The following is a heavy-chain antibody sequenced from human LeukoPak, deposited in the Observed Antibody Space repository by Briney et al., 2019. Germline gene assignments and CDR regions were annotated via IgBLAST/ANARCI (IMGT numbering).Heavy chain of an antibody. CDR1: GYTFTSYY. J-gene: IGHJ5*02. CDR2: INPSGGST. CDR3: ARDRTAVARGHNWFDP. D-gene: IGHD6-19*01. V-gene: IGHV1-46*01. Sequence: ASVKVSCKASGYTFTSYYMHWVRQAPGQGLEWMGIINPSGGSTSYAQKFQGRVTMTRDTSTSTVYMELSSLRSEDTAVYYCARDRTAVARGHNWFDPWGQGTLVTVSS.